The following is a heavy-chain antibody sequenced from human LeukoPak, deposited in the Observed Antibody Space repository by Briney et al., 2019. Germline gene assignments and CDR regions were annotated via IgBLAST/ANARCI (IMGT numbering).Heavy chain of an antibody. CDR1: GGSISSGSYY. CDR2: IYTSGST. V-gene: IGHV4-61*02. J-gene: IGHJ4*02. Sequence: TLSLTCTVSGGSISSGSYYWSWIRQPAGKGLEWIGRIYTSGSTNYNPSLKSRVTISVDTSKNQFSLKLSSVTAADTAVYYCARASIHCSGGSCYPYIDYWGQGTLVTVSS. D-gene: IGHD2-15*01. CDR3: ARASIHCSGGSCYPYIDY.